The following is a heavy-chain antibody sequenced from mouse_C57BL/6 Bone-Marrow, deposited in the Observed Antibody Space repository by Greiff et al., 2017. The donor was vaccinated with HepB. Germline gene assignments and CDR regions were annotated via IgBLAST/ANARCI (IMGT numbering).Heavy chain of an antibody. Sequence: VQLQQPGAELVKPGASVKMSCKASGYTFTSYWITWVKQRPGQGLEWIGDIYPGSGSTNYNEKFKSKATLTVDSSSSTAYMQLSSLTSEDSAVYYCARRGYYGSSYPLFDYWGQGTTLTVSS. J-gene: IGHJ2*01. V-gene: IGHV1-55*01. CDR3: ARRGYYGSSYPLFDY. D-gene: IGHD1-1*01. CDR1: GYTFTSYW. CDR2: IYPGSGST.